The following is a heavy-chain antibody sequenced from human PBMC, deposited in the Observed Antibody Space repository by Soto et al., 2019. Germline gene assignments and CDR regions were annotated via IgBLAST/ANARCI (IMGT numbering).Heavy chain of an antibody. V-gene: IGHV2-5*02. J-gene: IGHJ4*02. Sequence: QITLKESGPPLVKPTQTLTLTCTFSGFSLSTSGVGVGWIRQPPGKALEWLALIYWDDDKRYSPSLKSRLTITKDTSKNQVVLTMTNMDPVDTATYYCAHRGLDSSGYYYLFFDYWGQGTLVTVSS. D-gene: IGHD3-22*01. CDR1: GFSLSTSGVG. CDR2: IYWDDDK. CDR3: AHRGLDSSGYYYLFFDY.